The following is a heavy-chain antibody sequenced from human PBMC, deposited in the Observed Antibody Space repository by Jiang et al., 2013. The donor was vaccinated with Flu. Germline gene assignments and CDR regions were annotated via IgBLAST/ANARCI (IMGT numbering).Heavy chain of an antibody. CDR2: VQASGVN. CDR3: GRGTAGITAPQY. CDR1: GGSIGSYR. V-gene: IGHV4-4*07. Sequence: SGSGLVKPSETLALTCTVSGGSIGSYRWSWIRQPAGRGLEWIGRVQASGVNNYNPSLNGRATMSIDTSKNQISLKVTSVTAADTAVYYCGRGTAGITAPQYWGQGTQVTVSS. J-gene: IGHJ4*02. D-gene: IGHD1-1*01.